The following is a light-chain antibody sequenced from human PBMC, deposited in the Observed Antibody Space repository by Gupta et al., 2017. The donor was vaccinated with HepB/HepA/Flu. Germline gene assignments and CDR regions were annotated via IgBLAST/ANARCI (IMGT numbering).Light chain of an antibody. V-gene: IGKV1-27*01. CDR1: QDINKY. CDR2: GPS. CDR3: QKYDSAPRT. J-gene: IGKJ5*01. Sequence: DIQMTQSPSSLSPSVADRVTITCRTSQDINKYLAWSQLKPGKVPKLLMFGPSALQSGVPSRYSGSGSGTAFTLTISSLQPEDVAIYYCQKYDSAPRTFGQGTRLDIK.